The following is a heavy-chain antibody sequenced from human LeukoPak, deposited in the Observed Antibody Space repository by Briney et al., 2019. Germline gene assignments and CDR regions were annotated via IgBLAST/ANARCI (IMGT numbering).Heavy chain of an antibody. J-gene: IGHJ4*02. D-gene: IGHD3-16*02. CDR3: ARDVRYHFDY. CDR1: GFIFSSFY. V-gene: IGHV3-74*01. Sequence: GGSLRLSCAASGFIFSSFYMHWVRQAPGKGLVWVSRINSDGSSTTYAASVKGRFTMSRDNAKNTLYLQMNSLRAEDTAVYYCARDVRYHFDYWGQGTLVTVSS. CDR2: INSDGSST.